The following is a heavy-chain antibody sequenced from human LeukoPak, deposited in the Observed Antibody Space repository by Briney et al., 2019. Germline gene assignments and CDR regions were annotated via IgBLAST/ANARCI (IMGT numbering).Heavy chain of an antibody. CDR2: IYPADSDT. J-gene: IGHJ4*02. CDR3: ARRGMSGYCSSGGPMDDY. CDR1: GYSFTRYW. D-gene: IGHD2-15*01. V-gene: IGHV5-51*01. Sequence: GESLKISCKGSGYSFTRYWIDWVRQMPETGLEWMGVIYPADSDTTYNPSFQGQVTISVDRSINTAYLQWGSLKSSDTAMYYCARRGMSGYCSSGGPMDDYWGQGTLVTVSS.